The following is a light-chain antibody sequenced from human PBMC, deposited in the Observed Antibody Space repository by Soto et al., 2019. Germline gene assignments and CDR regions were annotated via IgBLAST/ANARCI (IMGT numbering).Light chain of an antibody. V-gene: IGLV2-14*01. CDR3: GSYSSTDTPFV. Sequence: QSALAQPSSVSGSPGQSITISCTGTSTDVGGYNYVSWYQHHSGKAPKLLIYEVTNRPSGISYRFSGSKSVNTASLTISGLQAEDESDYYCGSYSSTDTPFVFGTGTKVTVL. J-gene: IGLJ1*01. CDR1: STDVGGYNY. CDR2: EVT.